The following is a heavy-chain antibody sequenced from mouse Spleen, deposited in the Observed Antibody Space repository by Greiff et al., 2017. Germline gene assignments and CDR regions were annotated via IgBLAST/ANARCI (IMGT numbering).Heavy chain of an antibody. Sequence: QVQLQQPGAELVMPGASVKLSCKASGYTFTSYWMHWVKQRPGQGLEWIGDIDPSDSYTNYNQKFKGKATLTVDKSSSTAYMQLSSLTSEDSAVYYCARWGTTGEDYWGQGTTLTVSS. CDR3: ARWGTTGEDY. V-gene: IGHV1-69*01. CDR2: IDPSDSYT. J-gene: IGHJ2*01. D-gene: IGHD1-1*01. CDR1: GYTFTSYW.